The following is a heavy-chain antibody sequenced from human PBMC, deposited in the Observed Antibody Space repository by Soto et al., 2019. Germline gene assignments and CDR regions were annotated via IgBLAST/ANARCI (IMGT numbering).Heavy chain of an antibody. CDR1: GFTFSSYW. CDR3: AREGTMVRGVITAYYFDY. CDR2: IKQDGSEK. Sequence: EVQLVESGGGLVQPGGSLRLSCAASGFTFSSYWMSWVRQAPGKGLEWVANIKQDGSEKYYVDSVKGRFTISRDNAKNSLYLQMNSLRAEDTAVYYCAREGTMVRGVITAYYFDYWGQGPLVTVSS. J-gene: IGHJ4*02. D-gene: IGHD3-10*01. V-gene: IGHV3-7*03.